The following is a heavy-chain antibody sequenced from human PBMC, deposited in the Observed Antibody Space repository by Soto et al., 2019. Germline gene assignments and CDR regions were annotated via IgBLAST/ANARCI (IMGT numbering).Heavy chain of an antibody. CDR2: INAGNGNT. Sequence: APVKVSCKASGYAFTRYAMHWVRQAPGQRLEWMGWINAGNGNTKYSQKFQGRVTITRDTSASTAYMELSSLRSEDTAVYYCARDLGGWPDYWGQGTLVTVSS. V-gene: IGHV1-3*01. D-gene: IGHD2-15*01. CDR1: GYAFTRYA. CDR3: ARDLGGWPDY. J-gene: IGHJ4*02.